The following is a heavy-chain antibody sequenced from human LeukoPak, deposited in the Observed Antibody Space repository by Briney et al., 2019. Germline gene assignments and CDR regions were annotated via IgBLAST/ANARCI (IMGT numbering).Heavy chain of an antibody. Sequence: KSGGSLRLSCAASGFTFSSYCMSWIRQAPGKGLEWVANIKQDGSEKYYVDSVKGRFTISRDNAKNSLYLQMNSLRAEDTAVYYCARVHSYALDYWGQGTLVTVSS. D-gene: IGHD2-2*01. CDR3: ARVHSYALDY. J-gene: IGHJ4*02. CDR2: IKQDGSEK. V-gene: IGHV3-7*01. CDR1: GFTFSSYC.